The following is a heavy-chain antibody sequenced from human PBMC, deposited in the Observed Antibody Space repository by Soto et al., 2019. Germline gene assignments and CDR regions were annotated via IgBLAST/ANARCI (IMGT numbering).Heavy chain of an antibody. CDR3: ARDQCFGGGRSCYYFDF. CDR1: GFTFTTYA. V-gene: IGHV3-30*04. D-gene: IGHD2-15*01. J-gene: IGHJ4*02. Sequence: QVQLVESGGGVVQPGRSLRLSCAASGFTFTTYAIHWVRQAPGKGLEWVAVISNDGRGKYYADSVKGRFTSYRDNSKNTLYLQMNSLRSDDTAVYYCARDQCFGGGRSCYYFDFWGQGTLVTVSS. CDR2: ISNDGRGK.